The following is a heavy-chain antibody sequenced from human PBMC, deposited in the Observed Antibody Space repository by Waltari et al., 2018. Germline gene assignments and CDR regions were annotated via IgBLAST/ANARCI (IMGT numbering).Heavy chain of an antibody. Sequence: QVQLVESGGGVVQPGRSLRLSCAASGFTFSSYAMHWVRQAPGKGLEWVAVISYDGSNKYFADSVKVRFTISRDNSKNTLYLQMVSLGAEDTAVYYCASPPTPTMVQGVKTPLDYWGQGTLVTVSS. CDR2: ISYDGSNK. CDR3: ASPPTPTMVQGVKTPLDY. CDR1: GFTFSSYA. J-gene: IGHJ4*02. V-gene: IGHV3-30-3*01. D-gene: IGHD3-10*01.